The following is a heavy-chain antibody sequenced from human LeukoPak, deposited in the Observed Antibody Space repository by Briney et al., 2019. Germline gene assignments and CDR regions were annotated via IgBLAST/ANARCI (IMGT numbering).Heavy chain of an antibody. CDR3: ANGLAAPYY. J-gene: IGHJ4*02. D-gene: IGHD6-13*01. CDR1: GFTFSSYA. V-gene: IGHV3-30*04. Sequence: GGSLRLSCAASGFTFSSYAMHWVRQAPGKGLEWVAVISYDGSNKYYADSVKGRFTISRDSSKNTLYLQMNSLRAEDTAVYYCANGLAAPYYWGQGTLVTVSS. CDR2: ISYDGSNK.